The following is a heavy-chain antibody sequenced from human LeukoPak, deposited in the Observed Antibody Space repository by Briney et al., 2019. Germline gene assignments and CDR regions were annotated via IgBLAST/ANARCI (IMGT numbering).Heavy chain of an antibody. Sequence: PSETLSLTCTVSGGSISSYYWGWIRQPAGKGLEWIGRIYTSGSTNYNPSLKSRVTISVDTSKNQFSLKLSSVTAADTAVYYCARSNPWFGELSELDYWGQGTLVTVSS. V-gene: IGHV4-4*07. D-gene: IGHD3-10*01. J-gene: IGHJ4*02. CDR2: IYTSGST. CDR3: ARSNPWFGELSELDY. CDR1: GGSISSYY.